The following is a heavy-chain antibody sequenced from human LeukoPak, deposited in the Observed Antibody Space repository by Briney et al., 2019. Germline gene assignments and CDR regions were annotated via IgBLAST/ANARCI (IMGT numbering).Heavy chain of an antibody. J-gene: IGHJ4*02. V-gene: IGHV4-59*08. CDR2: IYYSGST. D-gene: IGHD3-3*01. CDR3: ARTLRYFDY. Sequence: SETLSLTCTVSGGSISSYYWSWIRQPPGKGLEWIGYIYYSGSTNYNPSLKSRVTISVDTSKNQFSLKLSSVTAADTAVYYCARTLRYFDYWGQGTLVTVSS. CDR1: GGSISSYY.